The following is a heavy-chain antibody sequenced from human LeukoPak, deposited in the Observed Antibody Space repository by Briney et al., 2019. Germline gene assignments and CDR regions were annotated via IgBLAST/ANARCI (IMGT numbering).Heavy chain of an antibody. J-gene: IGHJ4*02. V-gene: IGHV4-31*03. CDR1: GGSISSGGYY. CDR2: IYYSGST. D-gene: IGHD2-2*01. Sequence: PSETLSLTCTVSGGSISSGGYYWSWIRQHPGKGLEWIGYIYYSGSTYYNPSLKSRVTISVDTSKNQFSLKLSSVTAADTAVYYCARGSCSSTSCPGQNDYWGQGTLVTVSS. CDR3: ARGSCSSTSCPGQNDY.